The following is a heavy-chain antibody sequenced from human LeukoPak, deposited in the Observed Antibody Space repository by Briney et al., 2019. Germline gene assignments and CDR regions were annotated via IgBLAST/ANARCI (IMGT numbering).Heavy chain of an antibody. CDR1: GFTFSTFA. J-gene: IGHJ4*02. CDR2: MSGSGGSGT. D-gene: IGHD2-15*01. CDR3: ARDRGRYCSGGSCYRHPSGFDY. V-gene: IGHV3-23*01. Sequence: GGSLRLSCAASGFTFSTFAMSWVRQAPGKGLERVSVMSGSGGSGTYYADSVKGRFTISRDNSKNTLYLQMNSLRAEDTALYYCARDRGRYCSGGSCYRHPSGFDYWGQGTLVTVSS.